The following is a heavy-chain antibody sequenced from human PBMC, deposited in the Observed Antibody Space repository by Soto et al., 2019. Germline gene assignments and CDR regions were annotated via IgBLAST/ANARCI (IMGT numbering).Heavy chain of an antibody. CDR3: ARELYSCGGDCPYYLDY. D-gene: IGHD2-21*02. CDR2: ISLYHHST. V-gene: IGHV1-46*01. J-gene: IGHJ4*02. CDR1: GYPFTDYF. Sequence: ASVKVSCKTSGYPFTDYFIHWVRQAPGQGLEWMGIISLYHHSTSYAQKFQGRLTVTADTSTTTVYMGLSSLTSEDSAVYWCARELYSCGGDCPYYLDYWGQGTLVTVSS.